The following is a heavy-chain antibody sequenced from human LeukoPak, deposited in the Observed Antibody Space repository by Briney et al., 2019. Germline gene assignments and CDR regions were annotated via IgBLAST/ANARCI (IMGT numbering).Heavy chain of an antibody. V-gene: IGHV3-23*01. CDR3: AKEPPQWELHGVVWFDP. CDR2: ISGSGGST. Sequence: GGSLRLSCAASGFTFSTAWMSWVRQAPGKGLEWVSAISGSGGSTYYADSVKGRFTISRDNSKNTLYLQMNSLRAEDTAVYYCAKEPPQWELHGVVWFDPWGQGTLVTVSS. CDR1: GFTFSTAW. J-gene: IGHJ5*02. D-gene: IGHD1-26*01.